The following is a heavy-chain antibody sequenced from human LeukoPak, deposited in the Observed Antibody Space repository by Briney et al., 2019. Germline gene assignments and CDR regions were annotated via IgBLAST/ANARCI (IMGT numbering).Heavy chain of an antibody. D-gene: IGHD1-1*01. J-gene: IGHJ4*02. CDR1: GFTVSTNY. Sequence: GGSLRLSCAASGFTVSTNYMSWVRQAPGKGLEWVSVIYSGGSTHYADSVKGRFTISRDNSKNTVYLQMNSLRVEDTAIYYCARGQEFDDGVFDSWGQGTLVTVSS. CDR2: IYSGGST. V-gene: IGHV3-53*01. CDR3: ARGQEFDDGVFDS.